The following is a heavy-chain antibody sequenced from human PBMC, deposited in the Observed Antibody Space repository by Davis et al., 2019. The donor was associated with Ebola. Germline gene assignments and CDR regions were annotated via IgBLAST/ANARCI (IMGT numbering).Heavy chain of an antibody. V-gene: IGHV3-74*01. CDR1: GFTFSSHW. D-gene: IGHD3-22*01. Sequence: PGGSLRLSCAASGFTFSSHWMHWVRQGPGKGLVWISRIRTDGSITIYADSVKDRFTISRDNAKNTLYLQMNSLRAEDTAVYYCAKSWGPLYYYDSSGPQGPEYYFESWGQGTLVTVSS. J-gene: IGHJ4*02. CDR3: AKSWGPLYYYDSSGPQGPEYYFES. CDR2: IRTDGSIT.